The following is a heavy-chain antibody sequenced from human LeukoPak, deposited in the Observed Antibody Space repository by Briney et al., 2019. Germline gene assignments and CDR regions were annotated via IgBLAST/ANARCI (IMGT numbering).Heavy chain of an antibody. CDR3: ARGPKIAVAGKGWFDP. CDR1: GYTFTSYA. V-gene: IGHV1-3*01. CDR2: INAGNGNT. D-gene: IGHD6-19*01. Sequence: ASVKVSCKASGYTFTSYAMHWVRQAPGQRLEWMGWINAGNGNTKYSQKFQGRVTITRDTSASTAYMEMSSMRSEDTDVYYCARGPKIAVAGKGWFDPWGQGTLITVSS. J-gene: IGHJ5*02.